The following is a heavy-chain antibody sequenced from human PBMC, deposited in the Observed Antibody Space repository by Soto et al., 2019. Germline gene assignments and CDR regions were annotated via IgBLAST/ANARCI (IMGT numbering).Heavy chain of an antibody. V-gene: IGHV3-23*01. CDR1: GFTFSNYA. CDR2: ISGSGGST. Sequence: EVQLLESGGGLVQPGGSLRLSCAASGFTFSNYAVTWVRQAPGKGLEWVSTISGSGGSTYYADSVKGRFTISRDNSKNPLYRQMNSLRAEDTAVYYCAKVQGSSWNEIDYWGQGTLVTVSS. CDR3: AKVQGSSWNEIDY. D-gene: IGHD6-13*01. J-gene: IGHJ4*02.